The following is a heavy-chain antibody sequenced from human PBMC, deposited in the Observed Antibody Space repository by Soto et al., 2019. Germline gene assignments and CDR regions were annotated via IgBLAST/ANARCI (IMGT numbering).Heavy chain of an antibody. CDR1: GGSISSGGYY. V-gene: IGHV4-31*03. D-gene: IGHD3-10*01. CDR2: IYYSGST. J-gene: IGHJ6*02. CDR3: ARDNYGSGSYVYGMDV. Sequence: SETLSLTCTVSGGSISSGGYYWSWIRQHPGKGLEWIGYIYYSGSTYYNPSHKSRVTISVDTSKNQFSLKLSSVTAADTAVYYCARDNYGSGSYVYGMDVWGQGTTVTVSS.